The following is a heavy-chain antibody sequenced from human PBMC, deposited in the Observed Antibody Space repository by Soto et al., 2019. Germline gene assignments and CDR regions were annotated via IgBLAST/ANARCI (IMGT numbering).Heavy chain of an antibody. CDR3: AKQGYSYGTFDY. J-gene: IGHJ4*02. V-gene: IGHV4-59*01. D-gene: IGHD5-18*01. Sequence: PSETLSLTCTVSGDSMSNSYWTWIRQPPGRGLEWIGYIYFTGGANYNPSLNSRAAISVDTSKSQFSLELSSVTAADTAVYYCAKQGYSYGTFDYLGQGIVVNIS. CDR2: IYFTGGA. CDR1: GDSMSNSY.